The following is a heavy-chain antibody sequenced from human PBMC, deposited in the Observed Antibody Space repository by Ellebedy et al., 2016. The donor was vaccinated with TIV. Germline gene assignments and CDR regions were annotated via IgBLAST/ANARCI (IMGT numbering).Heavy chain of an antibody. D-gene: IGHD4-23*01. CDR1: RFTLSRYW. Sequence: PGGSLRLSCAASRFTLSRYWMHWVRQAPGNGLVWVARIRSDGIKTDYANDVKGRCTISGDDAKNTLYLQMNSLRSEDSAIYYCAREGTYGGNSGFDYWGQGTLVAVSS. CDR2: IRSDGIKT. CDR3: AREGTYGGNSGFDY. J-gene: IGHJ4*02. V-gene: IGHV3-74*01.